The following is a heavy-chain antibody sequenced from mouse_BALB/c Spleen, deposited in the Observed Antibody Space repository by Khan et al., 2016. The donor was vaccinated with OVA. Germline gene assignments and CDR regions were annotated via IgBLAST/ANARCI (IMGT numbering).Heavy chain of an antibody. Sequence: EVQLQESGPGLVKPSQSLSLTCTVSGYSITSYSAWKWIRQFPGNQLEWMGYITHTGNTSYNPSLKSRISITRDTSTNPSFLQLNSLTTEDTATYYSARKNYYGDAVYYWGQGTAVTVSS. J-gene: IGHJ4*01. V-gene: IGHV3-2*02. CDR3: ARKNYYGDAVYY. CDR2: ITHTGNT. D-gene: IGHD1-2*01. CDR1: GYSITSYSA.